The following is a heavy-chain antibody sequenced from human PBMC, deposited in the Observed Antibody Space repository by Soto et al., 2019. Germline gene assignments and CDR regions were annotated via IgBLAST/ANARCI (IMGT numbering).Heavy chain of an antibody. CDR3: ARDRQLWNRYYYYGMDV. V-gene: IGHV3-30-3*01. Sequence: PGGSLRLSCAASGFTFSSYAMHWVRQAPGKGLEWVAVISYDGSNKYYADSVKGRFTISRDNSKNTLYLQVNSLRAEDTAVYYCARDRQLWNRYYYYGMDVWGQGTTVTVSS. J-gene: IGHJ6*02. CDR2: ISYDGSNK. CDR1: GFTFSSYA. D-gene: IGHD5-18*01.